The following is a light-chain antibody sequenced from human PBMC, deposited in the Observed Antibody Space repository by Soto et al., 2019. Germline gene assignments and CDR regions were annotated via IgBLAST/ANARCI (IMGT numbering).Light chain of an antibody. CDR1: SSIIGAGYD. Sequence: QSVLTQPPSVSGVPGQRVTISCTGSSSIIGAGYDVHWYQQLPGTAPKLLIYGNSNRPSGVPDRFSGSKSGTSASLAITGLQAEDEADYYCQSYDSSLSGWVFGGGTKLTVL. CDR3: QSYDSSLSGWV. J-gene: IGLJ3*02. CDR2: GNS. V-gene: IGLV1-40*01.